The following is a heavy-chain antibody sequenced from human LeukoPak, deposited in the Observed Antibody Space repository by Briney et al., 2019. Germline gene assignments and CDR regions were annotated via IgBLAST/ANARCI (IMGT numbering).Heavy chain of an antibody. CDR2: ISSRSSNL. CDR3: AKVPSPYIAAAGGEDY. CDR1: GFTFSSYS. V-gene: IGHV3-21*04. D-gene: IGHD6-13*01. J-gene: IGHJ4*02. Sequence: GGSLRLSCVASGFTFSSYSMNWVRQAPGRGLEWVSSISSRSSNLYYADSVKGRFTISRDNAKNSLYLQMNSLRAEDTAVYYCAKVPSPYIAAAGGEDYWGQGTLVTVSS.